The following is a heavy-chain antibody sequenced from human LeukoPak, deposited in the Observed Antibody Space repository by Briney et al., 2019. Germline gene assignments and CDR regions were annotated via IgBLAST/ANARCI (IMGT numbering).Heavy chain of an antibody. CDR1: GGSISSYY. CDR3: ARVGYDILTGYYTELYFDY. J-gene: IGHJ4*02. Sequence: PSETLSLTCTVSGGSISSYYWSWIRQPPGKGLEWIGYIYYSGSTNYNPSLKSRVTISVDTPKNQFSLKLSSVTAADTAVYYCARVGYDILTGYYTELYFDYWGQGTLVTVSS. V-gene: IGHV4-59*01. CDR2: IYYSGST. D-gene: IGHD3-9*01.